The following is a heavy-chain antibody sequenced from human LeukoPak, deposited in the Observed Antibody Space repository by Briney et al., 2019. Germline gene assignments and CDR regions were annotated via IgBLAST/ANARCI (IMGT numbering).Heavy chain of an antibody. Sequence: GGSLRLSCAASGFTFTTYWMSWVRQPPGKGLEWVANIKQDGTEKYYVDSVKGRFTISRDNAKNSLYLQMNSLRAEDTAVYYCARGDSLRYFDWLSPFDYWGQGTLVTVSS. CDR3: ARGDSLRYFDWLSPFDY. J-gene: IGHJ4*02. D-gene: IGHD3-9*01. V-gene: IGHV3-7*01. CDR1: GFTFTTYW. CDR2: IKQDGTEK.